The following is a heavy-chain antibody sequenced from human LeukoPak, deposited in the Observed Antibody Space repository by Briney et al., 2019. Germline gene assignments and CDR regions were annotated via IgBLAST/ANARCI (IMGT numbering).Heavy chain of an antibody. V-gene: IGHV3-21*05. CDR1: GFTFSSYA. CDR2: ISSSSSYT. Sequence: GGSLRLSCAASGFTFSSYAMHWIRQAPGKGLEWVSYISSSSSYTNYADSVKGRFTISRDNAKNSLYLQMNSLRAEDTAVYYCARDFGANNWFDPWGQGTLVTVSS. D-gene: IGHD3-10*01. CDR3: ARDFGANNWFDP. J-gene: IGHJ5*02.